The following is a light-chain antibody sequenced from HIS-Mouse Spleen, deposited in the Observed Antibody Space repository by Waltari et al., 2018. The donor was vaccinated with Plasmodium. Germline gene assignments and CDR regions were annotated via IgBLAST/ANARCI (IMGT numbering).Light chain of an antibody. CDR3: QSYDSSLSGWV. Sequence: QSVLTQPPSVSGAPGQRVTISCTGRISNIGAGFDAHWYQHLPGPAPKLLIYGNSNRPSGVPDRFSGSKSGTSASLAITGLQAEDEADYYCQSYDSSLSGWVFGGGTKLTVL. V-gene: IGLV1-40*01. CDR1: ISNIGAGFD. J-gene: IGLJ3*02. CDR2: GNS.